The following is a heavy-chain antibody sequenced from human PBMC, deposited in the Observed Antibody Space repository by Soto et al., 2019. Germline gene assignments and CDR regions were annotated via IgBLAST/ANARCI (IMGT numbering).Heavy chain of an antibody. V-gene: IGHV3-21*01. Sequence: GGSLRLSCAASGFTFSSYSMNWVRQAPGKGLEWVSSISSSSSYIYYADSVKGRFTISRDNAKNSLYLQMNSLRAEDTAVYYCARDPGYSSSWYLDYYYYYGMDVWGQGTTITVSS. D-gene: IGHD6-13*01. CDR2: ISSSSSYI. CDR1: GFTFSSYS. CDR3: ARDPGYSSSWYLDYYYYYGMDV. J-gene: IGHJ6*02.